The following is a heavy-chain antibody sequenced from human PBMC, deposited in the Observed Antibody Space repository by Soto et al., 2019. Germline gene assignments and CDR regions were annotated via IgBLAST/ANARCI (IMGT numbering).Heavy chain of an antibody. Sequence: ASVKVSCKASGSTFSSYAISWVRQAPGQGLEWMGGIIPIFGTANYAQKFQGRVTITADESTSTAYMELSSLRSEDTAVYYCASDPVTRMVKVYYYYGIDVWGQGTTVTVSS. V-gene: IGHV1-69*13. J-gene: IGHJ6*01. CDR3: ASDPVTRMVKVYYYYGIDV. CDR1: GSTFSSYA. D-gene: IGHD4-17*01. CDR2: IIPIFGTA.